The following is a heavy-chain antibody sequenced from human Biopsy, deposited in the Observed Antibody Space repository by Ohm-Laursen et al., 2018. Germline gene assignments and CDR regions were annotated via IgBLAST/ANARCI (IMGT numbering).Heavy chain of an antibody. CDR3: ARHSFGSGRDF. V-gene: IGHV4-39*01. D-gene: IGHD3-10*01. CDR2: IYHTGIT. CDR1: DGSISNIINY. J-gene: IGHJ4*02. Sequence: GTLSLTCTVTDGSISNIINYWGWIRQPLGKGLEWLGSIYHTGITDYNPSLKSRVTISEDTSNNQSSLKLSSLTAADTAVYYCARHSFGSGRDFWGQGTLVTVSS.